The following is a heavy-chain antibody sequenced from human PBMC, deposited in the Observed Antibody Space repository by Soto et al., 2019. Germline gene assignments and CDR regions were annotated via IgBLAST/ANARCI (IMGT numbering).Heavy chain of an antibody. CDR1: GFTFSSYG. CDR3: TKSGWDSSYAASDY. V-gene: IGHV3-30*18. J-gene: IGHJ4*02. Sequence: QVQLVESGGGVVQPGRSLRLSCAASGFTFSSYGMHWVRQAPGKGLEWVAVISYDGRNIYYADSVKGRFTISRDNSKNTLYLQMNSLRAEDTDVYYCTKSGWDSSYAASDYWGQGTLVTVSS. D-gene: IGHD3-16*01. CDR2: ISYDGRNI.